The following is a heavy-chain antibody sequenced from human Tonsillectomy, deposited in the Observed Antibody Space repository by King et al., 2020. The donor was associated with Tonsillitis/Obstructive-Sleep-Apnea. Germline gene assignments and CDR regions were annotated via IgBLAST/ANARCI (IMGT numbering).Heavy chain of an antibody. J-gene: IGHJ4*02. CDR2: INNDGSST. D-gene: IGHD3-3*01. CDR1: GFTFSTYW. Sequence: VQLVQSGGGLVQPGGSLRLSCAASGFTFSTYWMHWVRQGPGKGLVWVSRINNDGSSTSYADSVKGRFTISRDNAKNTLYLQMNSPRAEDTAVYYCARVELRGGSFWSGTFDYWGQGTLVTVSS. V-gene: IGHV3-74*02. CDR3: ARVELRGGSFWSGTFDY.